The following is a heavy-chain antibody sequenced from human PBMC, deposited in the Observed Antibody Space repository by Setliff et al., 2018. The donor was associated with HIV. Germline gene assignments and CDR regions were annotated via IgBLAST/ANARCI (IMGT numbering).Heavy chain of an antibody. D-gene: IGHD3-22*01. J-gene: IGHJ4*02. Sequence: GASVKVSCKISGYTLTEVSMHWVRQAPGKGLEWMGYFDPQDGKTIYAQKFQGRVTITADESTSTVYMELSYLRSEDTAVYYCAREHRFSSGYYLYYFDHWGQGTLVTVSS. CDR1: GYTLTEVS. CDR3: AREHRFSSGYYLYYFDH. CDR2: FDPQDGKT. V-gene: IGHV1-24*01.